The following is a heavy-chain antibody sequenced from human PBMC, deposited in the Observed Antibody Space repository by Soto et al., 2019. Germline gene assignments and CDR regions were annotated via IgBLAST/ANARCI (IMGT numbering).Heavy chain of an antibody. J-gene: IGHJ4*02. D-gene: IGHD3-10*01. Sequence: GGSLRLSCAASGFTFSSYGMLWVRQAPGKGLEWVTGILYDGSDKYYADSVKGRFTISRENSKNTLYLQMNSLRTEDSAVYYCAKAGGGFGDFVHHWGQGTPVTVSS. CDR1: GFTFSSYG. CDR3: AKAGGGFGDFVHH. CDR2: ILYDGSDK. V-gene: IGHV3-30*18.